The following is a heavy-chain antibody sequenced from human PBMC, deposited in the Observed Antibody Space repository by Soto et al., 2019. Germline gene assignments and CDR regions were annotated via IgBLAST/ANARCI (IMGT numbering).Heavy chain of an antibody. CDR3: AKDSITWIRAPDY. J-gene: IGHJ4*02. Sequence: PGGSLRLSCAASGFTFSSYGMHWVRQAPGKGLEWVAVIWYDGSNKYYADSVKGRFTISRDNSKNTLYLQMNSLRAEDTAVYYCAKDSITWIRAPDYWSQGTLVTVSS. V-gene: IGHV3-33*06. CDR1: GFTFSSYG. CDR2: IWYDGSNK. D-gene: IGHD5-12*01.